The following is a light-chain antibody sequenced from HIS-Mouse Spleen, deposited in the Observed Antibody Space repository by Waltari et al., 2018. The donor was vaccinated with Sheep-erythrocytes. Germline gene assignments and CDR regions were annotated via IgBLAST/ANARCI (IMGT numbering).Light chain of an antibody. V-gene: IGLV2-23*01. CDR3: CSYAGSSTPWV. CDR2: EGS. CDR1: SSDVGSYNL. J-gene: IGLJ3*02. Sequence: QSALTQPASVSGSPGQSITISCTGTSSDVGSYNLVSWYQHHPAKAPKLRIYEGSKRPSGFSHRFSGCKSGNTAYLTRSGLQAEDEADYYCCSYAGSSTPWVFGGGTKLTVL.